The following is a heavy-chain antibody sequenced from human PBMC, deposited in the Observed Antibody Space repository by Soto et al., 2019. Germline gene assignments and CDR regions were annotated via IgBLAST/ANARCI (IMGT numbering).Heavy chain of an antibody. D-gene: IGHD6-19*01. CDR1: GLSITDSEMG. Sequence: QVTLKETGPVLVKPTETLTLRCTVSGLSITDSEMGVSWIRQPPGQPLEWLAHIDSSGEKCYRTFLKSRLAISKDTSKSQIVLTMTNMDPADTATYYCARRHLAVAVSPWFDPWGQGNQVTVSS. J-gene: IGHJ5*02. V-gene: IGHV2-26*01. CDR2: IDSSGEK. CDR3: ARRHLAVAVSPWFDP.